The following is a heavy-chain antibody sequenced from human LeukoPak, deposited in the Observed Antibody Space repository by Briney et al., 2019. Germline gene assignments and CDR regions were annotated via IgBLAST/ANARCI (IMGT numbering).Heavy chain of an antibody. CDR3: ARDYYDSSGYSPTYYYYMDV. V-gene: IGHV3-48*01. CDR1: GFTFSSYS. Sequence: GGSLRLSCAASGFTFSSYSMNWVRQAPGKGLEWVSYISSSSSTIYYADSVKGRFTISRDNAENSLYLQMNSLRAEDTAVYYCARDYYDSSGYSPTYYYYMDVWGKGTTVTVSS. CDR2: ISSSSSTI. D-gene: IGHD3-22*01. J-gene: IGHJ6*03.